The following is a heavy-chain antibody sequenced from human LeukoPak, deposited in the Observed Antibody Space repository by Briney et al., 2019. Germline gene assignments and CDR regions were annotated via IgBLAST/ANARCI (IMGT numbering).Heavy chain of an antibody. D-gene: IGHD6-13*01. Sequence: SETLSLTCAVYGGSFSGYYWSWIRQPPGKGLEWIGEINHSGSTNYNPSLKSRVTISVDTSKNQFSLKLSSVTAADTAVYYCASRARYSSSWYTVEGDYWGQGTLVTVSS. CDR2: INHSGST. V-gene: IGHV4-34*01. J-gene: IGHJ4*02. CDR3: ASRARYSSSWYTVEGDY. CDR1: GGSFSGYY.